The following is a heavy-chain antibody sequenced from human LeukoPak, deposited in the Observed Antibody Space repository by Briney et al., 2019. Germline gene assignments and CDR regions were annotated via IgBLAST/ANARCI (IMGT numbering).Heavy chain of an antibody. J-gene: IGHJ4*02. CDR2: ISAYNGNT. D-gene: IGHD2-2*01. Sequence: ASVKVSCKGSGYTFTSYGISWVRQAPGQGLEWMGWISAYNGNTNYAQKLQGRVTMTTDTSTSKAYMELRSLTSDDTAVYYCARVGAYCTSTSCLDYWGQGTLVTVSS. CDR3: ARVGAYCTSTSCLDY. CDR1: GYTFTSYG. V-gene: IGHV1-18*01.